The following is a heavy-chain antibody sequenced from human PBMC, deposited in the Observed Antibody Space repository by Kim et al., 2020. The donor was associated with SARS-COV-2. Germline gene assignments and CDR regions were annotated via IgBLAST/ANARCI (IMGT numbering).Heavy chain of an antibody. D-gene: IGHD3-10*01. CDR1: GGTFNDFA. CDR2: IVPLFGTP. V-gene: IGHV1-69*13. Sequence: SVKVSCKASGGTFNDFAINWVRQAPGQGLEWMGGIVPLFGTPYYAQNFQGRVTITADESTTTAYMELSSLTSEDTAVFYCAGVLLWFGELAGAFDIWGQGTMVTVSS. J-gene: IGHJ3*02. CDR3: AGVLLWFGELAGAFDI.